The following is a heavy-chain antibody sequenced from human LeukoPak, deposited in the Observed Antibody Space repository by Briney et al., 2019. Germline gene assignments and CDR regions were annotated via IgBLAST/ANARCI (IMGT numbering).Heavy chain of an antibody. J-gene: IGHJ4*02. CDR3: AKDINQEQWPVGLGY. CDR1: GFTFDDYA. CDR2: ISWNSGSI. D-gene: IGHD6-19*01. Sequence: PGRSLRLSCAASGFTFDDYAMHWVRQAPGKGLEWVSGISWNSGSIGYADSVKGRFTISRDNAKNSLYLQMNSLRAEDTALYYCAKDINQEQWPVGLGYWGQGTLVTVSS. V-gene: IGHV3-9*01.